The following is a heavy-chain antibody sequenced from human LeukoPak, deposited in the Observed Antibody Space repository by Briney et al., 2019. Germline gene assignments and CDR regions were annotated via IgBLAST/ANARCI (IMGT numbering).Heavy chain of an antibody. Sequence: SVKVSCKASGGTFSSYAISWVRQSPGQGLEWMGRIVPIFGTANYAQKFQGRVTITTDESTSTAYMELSSLRSEDTAVYYCARVYGDYLNWFDPWGQGTLVTVSS. CDR3: ARVYGDYLNWFDP. V-gene: IGHV1-69*05. D-gene: IGHD4-17*01. J-gene: IGHJ5*02. CDR1: GGTFSSYA. CDR2: IVPIFGTA.